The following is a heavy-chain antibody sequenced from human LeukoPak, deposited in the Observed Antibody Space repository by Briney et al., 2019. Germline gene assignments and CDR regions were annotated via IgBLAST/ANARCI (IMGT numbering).Heavy chain of an antibody. CDR2: VSGSGGST. J-gene: IGHJ4*02. D-gene: IGHD3-22*01. Sequence: TGGSLRPSCAASGFTFSSYAMSWVRQAPGKGLEWVSAVSGSGGSTYYADSVKGRFTISRDNSKDTLYLQMNSLRAEDTAVYYCARSYYYDSSGYYENFDYWGQGTLVTVSS. V-gene: IGHV3-23*01. CDR1: GFTFSSYA. CDR3: ARSYYYDSSGYYENFDY.